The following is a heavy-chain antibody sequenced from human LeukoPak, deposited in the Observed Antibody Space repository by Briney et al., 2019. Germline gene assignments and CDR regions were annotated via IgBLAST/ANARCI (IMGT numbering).Heavy chain of an antibody. D-gene: IGHD1-26*01. CDR2: ISSSSSYT. CDR3: ASGVGAGGGDAFDI. V-gene: IGHV3-11*06. CDR1: GFTFSDYY. Sequence: GSLRLSCAASGFTFSDYYMSWIRQAPGEGLEWVSYISSSSSYTNYADSVKGRFTISRDNAKNSLYLQMNSLRAEDTAVYYCASGVGAGGGDAFDIWGQGTMVTVSS. J-gene: IGHJ3*02.